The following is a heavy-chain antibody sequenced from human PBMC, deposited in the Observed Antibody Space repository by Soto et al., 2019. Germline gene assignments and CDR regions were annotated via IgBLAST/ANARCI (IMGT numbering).Heavy chain of an antibody. D-gene: IGHD2-15*01. CDR3: ARVFARTVYCSGGSCYSGTYYFDY. Sequence: SETLSLTCTVSGGSISSYYWSWIRQPPGKGLEWIGYIYYSGSTNYNPSLKSRVTISVDTSKNQFSLKLSSVTAADTAVYYCARVFARTVYCSGGSCYSGTYYFDYWGQGTLVTVSS. J-gene: IGHJ4*02. CDR1: GGSISSYY. CDR2: IYYSGST. V-gene: IGHV4-59*01.